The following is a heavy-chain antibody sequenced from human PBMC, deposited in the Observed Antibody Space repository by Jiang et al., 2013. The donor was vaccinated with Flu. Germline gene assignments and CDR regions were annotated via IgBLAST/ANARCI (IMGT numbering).Heavy chain of an antibody. CDR3: ARAPGSGYNAFDI. CDR2: INTDTGNP. V-gene: IGHV7-4-1*02. J-gene: IGHJ3*02. Sequence: LKKAWGLSEGSCKASGYTFTNYAMNWVRQAPGQGLEWMGWINTDTGNPTYAQGFTGRFVFSLDTSVSTAYLQISSLKAEDTAVYYCARAPGSGYNAFDIWGQGTMVTVSS. CDR1: GYTFTNYA. D-gene: IGHD3-22*01.